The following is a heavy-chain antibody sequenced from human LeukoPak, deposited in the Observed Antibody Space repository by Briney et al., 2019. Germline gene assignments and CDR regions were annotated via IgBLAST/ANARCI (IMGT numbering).Heavy chain of an antibody. J-gene: IGHJ2*01. CDR2: IYTSGST. V-gene: IGHV4-4*07. D-gene: IGHD1-26*01. CDR3: ARDWDPWWYFDL. Sequence: NPSETLSLTCTVSGGSISSYYWSWIRQPAGKGLEWIGRIYTSGSTNYNPSLKSRVTMSVDTSKNQFSLKLSSVIAADTAVYYCARDWDPWWYFDLWGRGTLVTVSS. CDR1: GGSISSYY.